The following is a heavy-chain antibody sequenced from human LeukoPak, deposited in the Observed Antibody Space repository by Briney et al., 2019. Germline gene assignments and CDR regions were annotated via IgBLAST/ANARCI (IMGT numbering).Heavy chain of an antibody. CDR3: ARGPQYSRTIDY. J-gene: IGHJ4*02. CDR2: IHTSGST. Sequence: PSETLSLTCTVSGASISSGSSYWSWIRQPAGKGLEWIGRIHTSGSTNYNPSLKSRVTISVDTSKNQFSLKLSSVTAADTAVYYCARGPQYSRTIDYWGQGTLVTVSS. D-gene: IGHD6-6*01. CDR1: GASISSGSSY. V-gene: IGHV4-61*02.